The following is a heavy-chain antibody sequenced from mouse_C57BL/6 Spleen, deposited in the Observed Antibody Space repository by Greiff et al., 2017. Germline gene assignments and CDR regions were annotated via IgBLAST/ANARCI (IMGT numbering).Heavy chain of an antibody. CDR3: ARSGAYYSNYRFAY. D-gene: IGHD2-5*01. V-gene: IGHV1-18*01. J-gene: IGHJ3*01. CDR1: GYTFTDYN. Sequence: VQLKQSGPELVKPGASVKIPCKASGYTFTDYNMDWVKQSHGKSLEWIGDINPNNGGTIYNQKFKGKATLTVDKSSSTAYMELRSLTSEDTAVYYCARSGAYYSNYRFAYWGQGTLVTVSA. CDR2: INPNNGGT.